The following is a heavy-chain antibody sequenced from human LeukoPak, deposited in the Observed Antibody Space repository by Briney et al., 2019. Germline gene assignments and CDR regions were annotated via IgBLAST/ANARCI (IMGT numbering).Heavy chain of an antibody. V-gene: IGHV5-51*01. CDR1: GYTFSNYW. Sequence: GESLKISCKASGYTFSNYWIGWVRQMPGKGLEWVGIVYPGDSDTRYRPSFQGQVTISADKSISTAYLQWSSLKASDTAMYYCATQNTNYYDSSGYPFDIWGQGTMVTVSS. CDR3: ATQNTNYYDSSGYPFDI. CDR2: VYPGDSDT. J-gene: IGHJ3*02. D-gene: IGHD3-22*01.